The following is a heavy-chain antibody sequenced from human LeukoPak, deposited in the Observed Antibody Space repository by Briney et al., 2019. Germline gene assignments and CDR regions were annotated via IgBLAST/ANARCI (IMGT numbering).Heavy chain of an antibody. CDR3: ATRTSRGYSYGTALGY. V-gene: IGHV4-39*01. Sequence: SETLSLTCTVSGGSISSSSYCWGWIRQPPGKGLEWIGTIYYSGSTYYNPSLKSRVTISVDTSKNQFSLKLSSVTAADTAVYYCATRTSRGYSYGTALGYWGQGTLVTVSS. D-gene: IGHD5-18*01. J-gene: IGHJ4*02. CDR2: IYYSGST. CDR1: GGSISSSSYC.